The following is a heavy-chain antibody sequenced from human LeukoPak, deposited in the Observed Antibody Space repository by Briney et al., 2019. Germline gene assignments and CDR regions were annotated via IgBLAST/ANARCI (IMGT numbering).Heavy chain of an antibody. D-gene: IGHD4-23*01. V-gene: IGHV5-51*01. Sequence: GESLKISCKGSGYSFTSYWIGWVRRMPGKGLELMGIIYPGDSDTRDSPSCQGQGTISADKSISTAYLQWSSLKASDTAMYYCARSVDHNYYYYMDVWGKGTMVTISS. CDR3: ARSVDHNYYYYMDV. CDR1: GYSFTSYW. J-gene: IGHJ6*03. CDR2: IYPGDSDT.